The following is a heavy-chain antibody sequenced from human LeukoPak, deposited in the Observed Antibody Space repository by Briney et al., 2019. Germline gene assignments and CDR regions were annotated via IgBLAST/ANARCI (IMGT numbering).Heavy chain of an antibody. CDR1: GGSFSGYY. Sequence: SETLSLTCAVYGGSFSGYYWSWIRQPPGKGLEWIGSIYHSGSTYYNPSLKSRVTISVDTSKNQFSLKLSSVTAADTAVYYCARRPLMVRGGLIDYWGQGTLVTVSS. J-gene: IGHJ4*02. V-gene: IGHV4-34*01. CDR3: ARRPLMVRGGLIDY. D-gene: IGHD3-10*01. CDR2: IYHSGST.